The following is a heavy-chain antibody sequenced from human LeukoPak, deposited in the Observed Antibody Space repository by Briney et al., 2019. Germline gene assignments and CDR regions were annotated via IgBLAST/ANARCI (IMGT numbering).Heavy chain of an antibody. J-gene: IGHJ4*02. D-gene: IGHD3-16*01. V-gene: IGHV4-59*01. Sequence: SETLSLTCTVSGGSISSYYWSWIRQPPGRGLEWIGYIYYSGSTNCNPSLKSRATISVDTSKNQFSLKLSSVTAADTAVYYCARVNWYYFDYWGQGTLVTVSS. CDR2: IYYSGST. CDR3: ARVNWYYFDY. CDR1: GGSISSYY.